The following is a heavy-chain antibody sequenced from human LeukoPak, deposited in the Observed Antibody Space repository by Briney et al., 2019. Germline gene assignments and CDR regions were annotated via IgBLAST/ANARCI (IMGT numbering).Heavy chain of an antibody. CDR3: ARDDYYYDSSGYYY. V-gene: IGHV4-34*09. Sequence: PSETLSLTCAVYGGSFSGYYWSWIRQPPGKGLEWIGYIYYRGSTYYNPSLKSRVTISVDTSKNQFSLKLSSVTAADTAVYYCARDDYYYDSSGYYYWGQGTLVTVSS. CDR2: IYYRGST. D-gene: IGHD3-22*01. CDR1: GGSFSGYY. J-gene: IGHJ4*02.